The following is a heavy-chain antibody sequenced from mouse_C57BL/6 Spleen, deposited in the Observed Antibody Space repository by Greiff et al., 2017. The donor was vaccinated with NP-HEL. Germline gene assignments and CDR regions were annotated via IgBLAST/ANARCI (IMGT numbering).Heavy chain of an antibody. D-gene: IGHD2-4*01. V-gene: IGHV1-50*01. CDR1: GYTFTSYW. CDR2: IDPSDSYT. J-gene: IGHJ3*01. CDR3: ARRYYDYDGAWFAY. Sequence: VKLQESGAELVKPGASVKLSCKASGYTFTSYWMQWVNQRPGQGLEWIGEIDPSDSYTNYNPKFKGKATLTVDTSSSTAYMQLSSLTSEDSAVYYCARRYYDYDGAWFAYWGQGTLVTVSA.